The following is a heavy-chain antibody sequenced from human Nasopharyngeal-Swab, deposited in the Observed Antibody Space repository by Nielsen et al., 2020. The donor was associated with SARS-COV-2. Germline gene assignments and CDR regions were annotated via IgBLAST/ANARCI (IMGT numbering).Heavy chain of an antibody. J-gene: IGHJ4*02. V-gene: IGHV3-73*01. CDR2: IGDKDHNYAT. CDR3: TTDYYFDY. CDR1: GFTFSDYY. Sequence: GESLKISCAASGFTFSDYYMSWVRQASGKGLEWVGRIGDKDHNYATTYGAAVKGRFTISRDDSKNTAFLQMDSLKTEDTALYYCTTDYYFDYWGQGTLVTVSS.